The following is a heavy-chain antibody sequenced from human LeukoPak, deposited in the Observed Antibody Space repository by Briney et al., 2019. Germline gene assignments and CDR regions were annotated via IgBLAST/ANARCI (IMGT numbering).Heavy chain of an antibody. D-gene: IGHD2-15*01. CDR3: ARVNPLLAPGAFDI. CDR1: GFTVSSNY. Sequence: GGSLRLSCAASGFTVSSNYMSWVRQAPGKGLEWVSVIYSGGSTYYADSVKGRFTISRDNVKNLLSLQMSSLRGEDTAVYFCARVNPLLAPGAFDIWGQGTMVAVSS. J-gene: IGHJ3*02. CDR2: IYSGGST. V-gene: IGHV3-53*01.